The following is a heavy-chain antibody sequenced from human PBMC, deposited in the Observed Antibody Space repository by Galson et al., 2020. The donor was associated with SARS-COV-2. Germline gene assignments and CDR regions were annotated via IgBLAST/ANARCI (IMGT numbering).Heavy chain of an antibody. CDR1: GGSFSGYY. CDR3: SREENVFLVVTVTRVCYFDY. J-gene: IGHJ4*02. D-gene: IGHD2-21*02. CDR2: INSSGST. V-gene: IGHV4-34*01. Sequence: SETLSLTCAVYGGSFSGYYWSWIRQPPGKGLEWIGEINSSGSTNYNPSLKSRVTISVDTSKNHFSLKLSSVTAADTAVYYCSREENVFLVVTVTRVCYFDYWGRGTLATVSS.